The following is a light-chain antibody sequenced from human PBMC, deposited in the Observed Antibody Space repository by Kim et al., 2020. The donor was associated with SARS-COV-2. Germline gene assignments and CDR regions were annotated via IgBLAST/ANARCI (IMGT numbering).Light chain of an antibody. J-gene: IGKJ2*01. CDR1: QSVSSN. Sequence: SPGERATLSCRARQSVSSNIAWYQQKPGQAPRLIIFLASTRATGIPARFSGGGSGTDFTLTISSLQSEDVAVYFCQHYNNWPPAYTFGQGTKLEI. CDR2: LAS. V-gene: IGKV3-15*01. CDR3: QHYNNWPPAYT.